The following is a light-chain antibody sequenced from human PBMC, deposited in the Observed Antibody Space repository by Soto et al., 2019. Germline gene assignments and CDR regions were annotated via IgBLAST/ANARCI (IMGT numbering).Light chain of an antibody. V-gene: IGKV3-11*01. CDR2: DAS. Sequence: EIVFTQSQATLSLSPGGRATLSFRASQSVSTFLAWYXLKHGQAXRLXIYDASNRASGIPARFSGSGSGTDLTITISSLEPEDFELYDGQQRSSWPRTFGQGTKVDIK. CDR1: QSVSTF. CDR3: QQRSSWPRT. J-gene: IGKJ1*01.